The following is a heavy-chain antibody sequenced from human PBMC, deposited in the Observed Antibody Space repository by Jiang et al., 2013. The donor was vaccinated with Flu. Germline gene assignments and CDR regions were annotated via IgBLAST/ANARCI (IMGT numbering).Heavy chain of an antibody. V-gene: IGHV5-10-1*01. Sequence: KGSGYSFTSYWISWVRQMPGKGLEWMGRIDPSDSYTNYSPSFQGHVTISADKSISTAYLQWSSLKASDTAMYYCARITVVTRYYYYGMDVWGQGTTATVSS. CDR3: ARITVVTRYYYYGMDV. J-gene: IGHJ6*02. CDR1: GYSFTSYW. D-gene: IGHD4-23*01. CDR2: IDPSDSYT.